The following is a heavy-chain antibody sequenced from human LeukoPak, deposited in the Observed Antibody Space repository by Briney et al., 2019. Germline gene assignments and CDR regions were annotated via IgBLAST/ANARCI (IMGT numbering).Heavy chain of an antibody. J-gene: IGHJ6*03. V-gene: IGHV3-33*06. D-gene: IGHD1-26*01. CDR3: AKSAGATGYYYFYMDV. CDR1: GFTFSSYG. CDR2: IWYDGSNK. Sequence: GGSLRLSCAASGFTFSSYGMHWVRQAPGKGLEWVAVIWYDGSNKYYADSVKGRFTISRGNSRNTLYLQMNSLRAEDTAVYYCAKSAGATGYYYFYMDVWGKGTTVTVSS.